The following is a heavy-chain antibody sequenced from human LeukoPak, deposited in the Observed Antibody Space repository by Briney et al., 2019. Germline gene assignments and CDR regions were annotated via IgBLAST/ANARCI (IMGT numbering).Heavy chain of an antibody. Sequence: GGSLRLSCAASGFTFSSYEMNWVRQAPGKGLEWVSYISSSGSTIYYADSVKGRFTISRDNAKNSLYLQMNSLRAEDTAVYYCARPRLSIVGANGYWGQGTLVTVSS. J-gene: IGHJ4*02. D-gene: IGHD1-26*01. V-gene: IGHV3-48*03. CDR3: ARPRLSIVGANGY. CDR1: GFTFSSYE. CDR2: ISSSGSTI.